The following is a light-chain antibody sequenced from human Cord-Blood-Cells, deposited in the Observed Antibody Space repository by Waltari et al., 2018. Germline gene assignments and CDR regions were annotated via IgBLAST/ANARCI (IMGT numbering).Light chain of an antibody. V-gene: IGLV2-14*01. CDR3: SSYTSSSTVV. CDR1: SSDVGGYNY. CDR2: EVR. J-gene: IGLJ2*01. Sequence: QSALTQPASVSGSPGQSITISCPGTSSDVGGYNYVSWYQQHPGKAPNLIICEVRNRPPAVANRFPGAKSGNTASLTISGLRAYEEADYYCSSYTSSSTVVFGGGTKLTVL.